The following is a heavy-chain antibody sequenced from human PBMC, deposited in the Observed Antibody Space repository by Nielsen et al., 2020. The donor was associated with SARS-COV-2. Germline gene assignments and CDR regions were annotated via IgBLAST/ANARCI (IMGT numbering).Heavy chain of an antibody. Sequence: ASVKVSCKASGYTFTDYYIHWVRQAPGQGLEWMGWISAYNGNTNYAQKFQGTVTMTRDASISTVYMELTSDDTAVYYCARARATIFGLVMSYGMDVWGQGTTVAVSS. V-gene: IGHV1-2*02. CDR2: ISAYNGNT. D-gene: IGHD3/OR15-3a*01. CDR1: GYTFTDYY. CDR3: ARARATIFGLVMSYGMDV. J-gene: IGHJ6*02.